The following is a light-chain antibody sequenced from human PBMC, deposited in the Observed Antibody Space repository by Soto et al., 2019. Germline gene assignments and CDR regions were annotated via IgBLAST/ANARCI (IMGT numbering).Light chain of an antibody. CDR1: QDINNA. CDR2: DAL. J-gene: IGKJ4*01. Sequence: YSQSGRAACMGSIFTITFQASQDINNALNWYQQKPGKAPKLLISDALNLEMGVPSRFSGGASGTFFTFPISRLSPEDIVTYHCPQYSSALMTFGGGTKVDVK. V-gene: IGKV1-33*01. CDR3: PQYSSALMT.